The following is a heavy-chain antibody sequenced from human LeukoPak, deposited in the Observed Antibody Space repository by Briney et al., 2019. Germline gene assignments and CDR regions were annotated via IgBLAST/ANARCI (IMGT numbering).Heavy chain of an antibody. Sequence: PGGSLRLSRAASGFTFSRYWMSWVRQAPGKGLEWVANIREDGSDKYYVNSVKGRFTISRDNAKNSLYLQMNSLRAEDTAVYYCARGQDWNHDYWGQGTLVTVSS. CDR3: ARGQDWNHDY. CDR2: IREDGSDK. V-gene: IGHV3-7*01. CDR1: GFTFSRYW. D-gene: IGHD1-1*01. J-gene: IGHJ4*02.